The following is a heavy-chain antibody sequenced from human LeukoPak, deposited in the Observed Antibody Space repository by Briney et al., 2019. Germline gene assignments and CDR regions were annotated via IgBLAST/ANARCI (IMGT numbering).Heavy chain of an antibody. J-gene: IGHJ6*02. Sequence: GGSLRLSCAASGFTFSDYYMSWIRQAPGKGLEWVSYISSSGSTIYYADSVKGRFTISRDNAKNSLYLQMNSLRAEDTAVFYCARVWYSNYAMDVWGQGTTVTVS. D-gene: IGHD6-13*01. CDR1: GFTFSDYY. CDR2: ISSSGSTI. V-gene: IGHV3-11*01. CDR3: ARVWYSNYAMDV.